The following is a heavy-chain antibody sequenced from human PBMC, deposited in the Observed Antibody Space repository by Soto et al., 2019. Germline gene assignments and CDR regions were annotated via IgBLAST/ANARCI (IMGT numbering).Heavy chain of an antibody. CDR1: GFTFSSYA. CDR3: AQDTYYHDSSGYYVFDY. CDR2: ISGSGGST. Sequence: PGGSLRLSCAVSGFTFSSYAMNWVRQAPGKGLEWVSGISGSGGSTYYPDSVKGRFTISRDNSKNTLYLQMNSLRAEDTAVYYCAQDTYYHDSSGYYVFDYWGQGTLVTVSS. J-gene: IGHJ4*02. D-gene: IGHD3-22*01. V-gene: IGHV3-23*01.